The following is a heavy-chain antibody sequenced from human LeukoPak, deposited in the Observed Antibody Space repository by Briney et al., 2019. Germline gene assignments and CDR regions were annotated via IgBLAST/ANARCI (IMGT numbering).Heavy chain of an antibody. D-gene: IGHD2-2*01. V-gene: IGHV4-59*01. CDR3: ARDGEYCTSTNCYWNYYYGMDV. Sequence: PSETLSLTCTVSGGSISSYYWSWIRQPPGKGLEWIGNIYYIGTTNYNPSLKSRDTISVDTSKNQLSLKLSSVTAADTAVYYCARDGEYCTSTNCYWNYYYGMDVWGRGTTVTVSS. CDR1: GGSISSYY. CDR2: IYYIGTT. J-gene: IGHJ6*02.